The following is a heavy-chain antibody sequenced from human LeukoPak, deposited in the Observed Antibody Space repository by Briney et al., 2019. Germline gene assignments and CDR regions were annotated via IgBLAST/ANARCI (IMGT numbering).Heavy chain of an antibody. J-gene: IGHJ3*01. CDR2: MNPNSGNT. V-gene: IGHV1-8*03. Sequence: ASVKVSCKASGYTFSNYDINWVRQATGQGLEWMGWMNPNSGNTGYAQKFQGRVTITRNTSISTTYMELSSLRSEDTAVYYCAREGEYYSQSGNLVDASDVWGQGTMVTVTA. CDR3: AREGEYYSQSGNLVDASDV. CDR1: GYTFSNYD. D-gene: IGHD3-10*01.